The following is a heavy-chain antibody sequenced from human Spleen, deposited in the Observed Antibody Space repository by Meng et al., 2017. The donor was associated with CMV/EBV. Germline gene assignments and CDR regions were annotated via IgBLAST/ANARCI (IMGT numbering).Heavy chain of an antibody. CDR2: INGNGGST. J-gene: IGHJ4*02. CDR3: VSGGAGLSKGLDY. CDR1: GFTFDDYG. V-gene: IGHV3-20*04. D-gene: IGHD6-19*01. Sequence: GGSLRLSCAASGFTFDDYGMSWVRQAPGKGLEWVSGINGNGGSTGYADSVKGRFTISRDNPKNTLYLQMNSRRAEDTAVYYCVSGGAGLSKGLDYWGQGTLVTVSS.